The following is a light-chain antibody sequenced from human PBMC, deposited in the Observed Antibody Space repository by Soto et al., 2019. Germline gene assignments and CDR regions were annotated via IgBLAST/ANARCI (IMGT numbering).Light chain of an antibody. V-gene: IGLV2-23*03. CDR1: SSDVGSYNL. CDR3: CSYAGSSTFV. CDR2: EGT. Sequence: QSALTQPASVSGSPGQSITISCTGTSSDVGSYNLVSWYQQHPGKAPELMIYEGTKRPSGVSNRFSGSKSGTTASLTISGLQAEDEADYYCCSYAGSSTFVFGGGTKLTVL. J-gene: IGLJ2*01.